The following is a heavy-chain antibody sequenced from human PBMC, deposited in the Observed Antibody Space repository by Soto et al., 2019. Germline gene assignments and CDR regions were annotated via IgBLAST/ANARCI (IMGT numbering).Heavy chain of an antibody. CDR3: TRDRSDGSGRYFWVDS. CDR2: IYTSGSA. Sequence: QVQLQESGPGLVKPSETLSLTCTVYGGSINFYYWSWIRQPAGKGLEWIGRIYTSGSANYNPSLKSRVTMSVDTSKNQLSLELRSVTAADSAIYYCTRDRSDGSGRYFWVDSWGQGILVTVSS. V-gene: IGHV4-4*07. J-gene: IGHJ4*02. CDR1: GGSINFYY. D-gene: IGHD1-26*01.